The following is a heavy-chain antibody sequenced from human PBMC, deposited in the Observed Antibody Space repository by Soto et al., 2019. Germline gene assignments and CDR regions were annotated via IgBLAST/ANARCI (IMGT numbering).Heavy chain of an antibody. D-gene: IGHD3-10*01. CDR1: GFTFSSYG. CDR3: AKAQRLWFGELLLGLYYFDY. Sequence: GGSLRLSCAASGFTFSSYGMHWVRQAPGKGLEWVAVISYDGSNKYYADSVKGRFTISRDNSKNTLYLQMNSLRAEDTAVYYCAKAQRLWFGELLLGLYYFDYWGQGTLVTVSS. J-gene: IGHJ4*02. V-gene: IGHV3-30*18. CDR2: ISYDGSNK.